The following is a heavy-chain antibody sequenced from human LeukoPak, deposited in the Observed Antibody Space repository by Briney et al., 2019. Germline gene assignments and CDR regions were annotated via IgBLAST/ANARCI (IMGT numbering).Heavy chain of an antibody. J-gene: IGHJ5*02. Sequence: GASVKVSCKASGYTFTSYGISWVRQAPGQGLEWMGWISAYNGNTNYAQKLQGRVTMTTDTSTSTAYMELSSLRSEDTAVYYCARGTVQRIAVAGTGWFDPWGQGTLVTVSS. CDR3: ARGTVQRIAVAGTGWFDP. CDR1: GYTFTSYG. CDR2: ISAYNGNT. D-gene: IGHD6-19*01. V-gene: IGHV1-18*01.